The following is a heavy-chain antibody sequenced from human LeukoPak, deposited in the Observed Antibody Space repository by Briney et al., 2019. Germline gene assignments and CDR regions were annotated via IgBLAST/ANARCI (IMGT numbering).Heavy chain of an antibody. CDR2: IYHSGST. V-gene: IGHV4-30-2*01. J-gene: IGHJ4*02. CDR3: ARADCSSTSCYTLEY. D-gene: IGHD2-2*02. CDR1: GGSISSGGYY. Sequence: PSQTLSLTCTVSGGSISSGGYYWSWIRQPPGKGLEWIGYIYHSGSTYYNPSLKSRVTISVDRSKNQFSLKLSSVTAADTAVYYCARADCSSTSCYTLEYWGQGTLVTVSS.